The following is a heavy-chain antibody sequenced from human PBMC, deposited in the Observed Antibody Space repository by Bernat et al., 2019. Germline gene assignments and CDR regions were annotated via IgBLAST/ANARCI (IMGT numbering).Heavy chain of an antibody. Sequence: QVQLVQSGAEVKKPGSSVKVSCKASGGTFSSYAISWVRQAPGQGLEWMGGIIPIVGTANYAQKFQGRVTITADESTSTAYMELSSLRSEDTAVYYCARGSFIRDYYDSSGRSDAFDIWGQGTMVTVSS. V-gene: IGHV1-69*01. D-gene: IGHD3-22*01. J-gene: IGHJ3*02. CDR2: IIPIVGTA. CDR1: GGTFSSYA. CDR3: ARGSFIRDYYDSSGRSDAFDI.